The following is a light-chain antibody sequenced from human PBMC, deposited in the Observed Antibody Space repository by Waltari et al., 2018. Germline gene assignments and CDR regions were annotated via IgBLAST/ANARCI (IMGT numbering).Light chain of an antibody. Sequence: EIVLTQSPGTLSLSPGERATVSCRASQSVSSSYLAWYQQKPGQTPRLLIYGASTRASGISDRFSGSGSGTDFILTISRLEPEDSAVYFCLQYGNSPLTFGGGTKVEIK. J-gene: IGKJ4*01. CDR2: GAS. CDR3: LQYGNSPLT. CDR1: QSVSSSY. V-gene: IGKV3-20*01.